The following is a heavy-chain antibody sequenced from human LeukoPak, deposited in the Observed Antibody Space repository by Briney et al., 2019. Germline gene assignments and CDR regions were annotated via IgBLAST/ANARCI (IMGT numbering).Heavy chain of an antibody. D-gene: IGHD1-26*01. CDR1: GGSISSGSYY. V-gene: IGHV4-61*02. J-gene: IGHJ4*02. CDR2: IYTSGST. Sequence: SETLSLTCTVSGGSISSGSYYWSWIRQPAGKGLEWIGRIYTSGSTNYNPSLKSRVTISVDTSKNQFSLKLSSVTAADTAAYYCARARWWEWPGVPIDYWGQGTLVTVSS. CDR3: ARARWWEWPGVPIDY.